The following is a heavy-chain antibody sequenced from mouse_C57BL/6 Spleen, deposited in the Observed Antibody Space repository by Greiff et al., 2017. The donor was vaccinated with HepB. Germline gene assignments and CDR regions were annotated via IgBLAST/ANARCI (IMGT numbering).Heavy chain of an antibody. CDR2: ISSGSSTI. V-gene: IGHV5-17*01. Sequence: EVHLVESGGGLVKPGGSLKLSCAASGFTFSDYGMHWVRQAPEKGLEWVAYISSGSSTIYYADTVKGRFTISRDNAKNTLFLQMTSLRSEDTAMYYCARPNWAWGYFDVWGTGTTVTVSS. D-gene: IGHD4-1*02. CDR1: GFTFSDYG. J-gene: IGHJ1*03. CDR3: ARPNWAWGYFDV.